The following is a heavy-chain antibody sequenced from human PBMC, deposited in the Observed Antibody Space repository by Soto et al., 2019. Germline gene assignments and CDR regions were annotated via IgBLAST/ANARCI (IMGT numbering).Heavy chain of an antibody. J-gene: IGHJ4*02. V-gene: IGHV3-7*01. Sequence: EVPLVESGGGLVQPGGSLRLSCAASGFTFSSYWMSWVRQAPGKGLEWVANIKEDGSEKYYVDSVKGRFTISRDNAKNSLYLQMSSLRDEDTAVYYCARGRYCSSTSCHFFDYWGQGTLVTVSS. CDR2: IKEDGSEK. CDR1: GFTFSSYW. D-gene: IGHD2-2*01. CDR3: ARGRYCSSTSCHFFDY.